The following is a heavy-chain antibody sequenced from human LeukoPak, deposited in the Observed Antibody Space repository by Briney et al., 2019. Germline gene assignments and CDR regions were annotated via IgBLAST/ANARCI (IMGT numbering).Heavy chain of an antibody. Sequence: PGGSLRLSCAASGFTFDDYGMSWVRQAPGKGLEWVSGINWNGGSTGYADSVKGRFTISRDNSKNTLYLQMNSLRAEDTAVYYCARDVSGANYGYVWGSYRYAHYYYYMDVWGKGTTVTISS. CDR3: ARDVSGANYGYVWGSYRYAHYYYYMDV. D-gene: IGHD3-16*02. CDR1: GFTFDDYG. V-gene: IGHV3-20*04. J-gene: IGHJ6*03. CDR2: INWNGGST.